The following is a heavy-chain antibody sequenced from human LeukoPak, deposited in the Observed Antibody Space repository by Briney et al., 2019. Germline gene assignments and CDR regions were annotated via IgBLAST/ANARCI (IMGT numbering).Heavy chain of an antibody. CDR3: ARRTYYGDFDY. CDR1: GGSVSSSTYY. D-gene: IGHD4-17*01. J-gene: IGHJ4*02. V-gene: IGHV4-39*01. Sequence: SETLFLTCTVSGGSVSSSTYYWGWIRQPPGKGLEWIGSIYYGGSTYYNPSLNSRVTVSVDTSKNQFSLKLSSVSAADTAVYYCARRTYYGDFDYWGQGTLVTVSS. CDR2: IYYGGST.